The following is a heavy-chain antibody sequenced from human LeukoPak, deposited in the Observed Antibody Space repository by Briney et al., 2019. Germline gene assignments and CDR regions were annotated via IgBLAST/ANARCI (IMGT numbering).Heavy chain of an antibody. Sequence: GGSLRLSCAASGFTSSSYEMNWVRQAPGKGLEWVSYISSSGSTIYYADSVKGRFTISRDNAKNSLYLQMNSLRAEDTAVYYCARDPRNYYYMDVWGKGTTVTVSS. D-gene: IGHD1-26*01. CDR3: ARDPRNYYYMDV. J-gene: IGHJ6*03. CDR2: ISSSGSTI. CDR1: GFTSSSYE. V-gene: IGHV3-48*03.